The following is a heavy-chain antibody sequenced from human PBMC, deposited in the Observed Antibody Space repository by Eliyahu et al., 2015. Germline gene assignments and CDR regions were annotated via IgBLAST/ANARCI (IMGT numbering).Heavy chain of an antibody. CDR2: IIPMFGRA. D-gene: IGHD7-27*01. Sequence: LEWMGGIIPMFGRANYAQKLQGRVTITADESTSTAYMELSSLRYEDTAVYYCARGLTAAGDSSDDAFDIWGQGTMVTVSS. CDR3: ARGLTAAGDSSDDAFDI. V-gene: IGHV1-69*01. J-gene: IGHJ3*02.